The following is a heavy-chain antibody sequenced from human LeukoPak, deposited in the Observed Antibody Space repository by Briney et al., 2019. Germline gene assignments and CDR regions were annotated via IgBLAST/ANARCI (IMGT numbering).Heavy chain of an antibody. CDR1: GFTFSSYW. CDR3: ARHLTSFAYYGSGSGALRYDAFDI. V-gene: IGHV4-59*08. Sequence: GSLRLSCAASGFTFSSYWMSWVRQAPGKGLEWIGYIYYSGSTNYNPSPKSRVTISVDTSKNQFSLKLTSVTAADTAVYYCARHLTSFAYYGSGSGALRYDAFDIWGQGTMVTVSS. J-gene: IGHJ3*02. D-gene: IGHD3-10*01. CDR2: IYYSGST.